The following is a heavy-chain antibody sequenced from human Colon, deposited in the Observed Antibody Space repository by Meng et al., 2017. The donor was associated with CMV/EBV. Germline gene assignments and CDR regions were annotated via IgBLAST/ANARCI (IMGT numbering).Heavy chain of an antibody. Sequence: ASVKVSCKASGYTFTSYEINWVRQATGQGLEWMGWMNLNSGNTGFAQKFQGRVTMTRNTSITTAYMELSSPRSEDTAVYYCARVNYDSSGYSYGMDVWGQGTTVTVSS. CDR2: MNLNSGNT. D-gene: IGHD3-22*01. CDR1: GYTFTSYE. CDR3: ARVNYDSSGYSYGMDV. J-gene: IGHJ6*02. V-gene: IGHV1-8*01.